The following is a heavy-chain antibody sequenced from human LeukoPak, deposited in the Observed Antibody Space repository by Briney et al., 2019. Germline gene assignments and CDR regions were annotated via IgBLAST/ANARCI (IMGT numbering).Heavy chain of an antibody. D-gene: IGHD3-10*01. Sequence: ASVKVSCKASGYTFTSYGISWVRQAPGQGLEWMGWISAYNGNTNYAQKLQGRVTMTTDTSTSTAYMELRSLRSDDTAVYYCARRSMVRGVIPFDYWGQGTLVTVSS. CDR3: ARRSMVRGVIPFDY. J-gene: IGHJ4*02. CDR2: ISAYNGNT. V-gene: IGHV1-18*01. CDR1: GYTFTSYG.